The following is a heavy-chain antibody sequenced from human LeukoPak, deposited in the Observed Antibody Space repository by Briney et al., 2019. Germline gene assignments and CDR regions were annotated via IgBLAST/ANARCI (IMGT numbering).Heavy chain of an antibody. Sequence: ASVKVSCKASGYTLTGYYMHWVRQAPGQGLEWVGWINPNSGGTNYAQKFQGRVTMTRDTSISTAYMELSRLRSDDTAVYYCARDSHYYDSSGYSYWGQGTLVTVSS. CDR1: GYTLTGYY. V-gene: IGHV1-2*02. D-gene: IGHD3-22*01. CDR3: ARDSHYYDSSGYSY. CDR2: INPNSGGT. J-gene: IGHJ4*02.